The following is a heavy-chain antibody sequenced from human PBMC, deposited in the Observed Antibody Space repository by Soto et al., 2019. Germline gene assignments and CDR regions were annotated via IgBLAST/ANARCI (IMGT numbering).Heavy chain of an antibody. J-gene: IGHJ3*02. V-gene: IGHV1-3*01. D-gene: IGHD3-22*01. CDR2: INAGTGNT. CDR1: GDTFYNYA. CDR3: ARLYYYHSSGYLESVDI. Sequence: GASVKVSCKASGDTFYNYARHWVRQAQGQSLEWMGWINAGTGNTLYSQKFQGRVTITRDTSASTAYMELSSLRSEDTAVYYCARLYYYHSSGYLESVDIWGQGTLVTVSS.